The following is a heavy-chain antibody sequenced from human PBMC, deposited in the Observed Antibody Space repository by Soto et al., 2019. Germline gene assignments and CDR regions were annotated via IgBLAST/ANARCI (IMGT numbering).Heavy chain of an antibody. J-gene: IGHJ6*03. CDR2: INHSGST. CDR1: GGSFSGYY. D-gene: IGHD2-2*01. V-gene: IGHV4-34*01. Sequence: SETLSLTCAVHGGSFSGYYWSWIRQPPGKGLEWIGEINHSGSTNYNPSLKSRVTISVDTSKNQFSLKLSSVTAADTAVYYCARGRGCSSTSCYYYYYDMAVWDKGTTVPVS. CDR3: ARGRGCSSTSCYYYYYDMAV.